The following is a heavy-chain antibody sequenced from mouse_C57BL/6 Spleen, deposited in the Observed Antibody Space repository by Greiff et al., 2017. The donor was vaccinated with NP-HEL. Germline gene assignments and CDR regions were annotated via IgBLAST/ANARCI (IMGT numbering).Heavy chain of an antibody. J-gene: IGHJ4*01. D-gene: IGHD1-1*01. V-gene: IGHV2-2*01. CDR1: GFSLTSSG. CDR2: IWSGGST. CDR3: AREGVEITTVEGLYAMDY. Sequence: QVQLQQSGPGLVQPSQSLSITCTVSGFSLTSSGVPWVRQSPGKGLEWLGVIWSGGSTDYNAAFISRLSISKDNSKGQVFFKMNSLQAEDTAIYYGAREGVEITTVEGLYAMDYWGQGTSVTVSS.